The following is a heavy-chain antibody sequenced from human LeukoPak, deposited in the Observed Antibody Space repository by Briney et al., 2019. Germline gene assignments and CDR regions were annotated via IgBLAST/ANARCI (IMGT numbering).Heavy chain of an antibody. D-gene: IGHD6-19*01. CDR1: GGTFSSYA. CDR2: IIPIFGTA. CDR3: ARDGSGWSYYYYYMDV. Sequence: SVKVSCKASGGTFSSYAISWVRQAPGQGLEWMGGIIPIFGTANYAQKFQGRVTITADKSTRTADMELSSLRSEDTAVYYCARDGSGWSYYYYYMDVWGKGTTVTVSS. J-gene: IGHJ6*03. V-gene: IGHV1-69*06.